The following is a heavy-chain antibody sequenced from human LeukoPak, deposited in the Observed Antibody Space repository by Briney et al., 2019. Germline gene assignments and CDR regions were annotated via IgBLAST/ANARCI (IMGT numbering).Heavy chain of an antibody. CDR3: ARHRNGSYYYYYYYYMDV. D-gene: IGHD1-26*01. J-gene: IGHJ6*03. Sequence: SETLSLTCAVSGGSISSSSYFWGWIRQPPGKGLEWIGSIHYSGNTYYNPSLKSRVTISVDTSKNQFSQKLSSVTAADTAVYYCARHRNGSYYYYYYYYMDVWGKGTTVTISS. CDR1: GGSISSSSYF. CDR2: IHYSGNT. V-gene: IGHV4-39*01.